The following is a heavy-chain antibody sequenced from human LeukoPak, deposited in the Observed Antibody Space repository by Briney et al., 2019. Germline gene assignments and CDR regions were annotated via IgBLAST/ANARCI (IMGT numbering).Heavy chain of an antibody. V-gene: IGHV3-21*01. CDR2: VSSSSSYI. Sequence: PGGSLRLSCAASGFTFSSYSMNWVRQAPGKGLEWVSSVSSSSSYIYYADSVKGRFTISRDNAKNSLYLQMNSLRAEDTAVYYCARVPPPYSSGWRSHFDYWGQGTLVTVSS. CDR3: ARVPPPYSSGWRSHFDY. D-gene: IGHD6-19*01. J-gene: IGHJ4*02. CDR1: GFTFSSYS.